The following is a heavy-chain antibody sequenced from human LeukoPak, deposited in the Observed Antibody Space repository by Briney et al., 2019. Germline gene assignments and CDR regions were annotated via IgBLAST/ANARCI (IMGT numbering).Heavy chain of an antibody. CDR1: GGSLSRGDYY. J-gene: IGHJ4*02. D-gene: IGHD3-10*01. V-gene: IGHV4-31*03. Sequence: PSQTLSLTCTVSGGSLSRGDYYWSWIRQHPGKGLEWIGYIYYSGSTYYNPSLKSRVTISLDTSKNQFSLKLSSVTAADTAVYYCARDQEDSGTDYWGQGTLVTVSS. CDR3: ARDQEDSGTDY. CDR2: IYYSGST.